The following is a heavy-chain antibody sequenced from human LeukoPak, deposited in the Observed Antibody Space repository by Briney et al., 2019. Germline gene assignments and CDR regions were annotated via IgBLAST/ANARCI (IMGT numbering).Heavy chain of an antibody. CDR3: ARGGGGTTSLNY. CDR2: VYASGSA. J-gene: IGHJ4*02. CDR1: GGSMSSGNYY. D-gene: IGHD2-2*01. V-gene: IGHV4-61*02. Sequence: SETLSLTCTVSGGSMSSGNYYWTWIRQPAGKGLELIGRVYASGSANYNPSLKSRVTISVDTSKNQVSLKLSSVTAADTAMYYCARGGGGTTSLNYWGPGTQVTVSS.